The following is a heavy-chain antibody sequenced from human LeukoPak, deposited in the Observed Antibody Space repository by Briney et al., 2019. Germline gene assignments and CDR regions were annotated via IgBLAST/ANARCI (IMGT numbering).Heavy chain of an antibody. V-gene: IGHV1-2*02. D-gene: IGHD3-22*01. J-gene: IGHJ4*02. CDR2: INPNSGGT. CDR3: AREFGRYYDSSGYFDY. CDR1: GYTFTGYY. Sequence: ASVKVSCKASGYTFTGYYMHWVRQAPGQGLEWMGWINPNSGGTNYAQKFQGRVTMTRDTSISTAYMELSRLRSDDTAVYYCAREFGRYYDSSGYFDYWGQGTLVTVAS.